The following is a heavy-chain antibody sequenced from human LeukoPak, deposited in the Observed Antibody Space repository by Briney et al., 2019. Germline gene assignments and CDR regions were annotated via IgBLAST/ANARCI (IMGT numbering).Heavy chain of an antibody. CDR3: ANVVVYEGAYGSSGYYFGY. CDR1: GCTFRSYS. D-gene: IGHD3-22*01. J-gene: IGHJ4*02. V-gene: IGHV3-23*01. Sequence: GGSLTLACAASGCTFRSYSMNWVRQPPRKGLGWVSAMSVGVGRTSDADSVKGGFAISSDNSNNTLYLQTNSLSAENTAVYSGANVVVYEGAYGSSGYYFGYWGQGTLVTVSS. CDR2: MSVGVGRT.